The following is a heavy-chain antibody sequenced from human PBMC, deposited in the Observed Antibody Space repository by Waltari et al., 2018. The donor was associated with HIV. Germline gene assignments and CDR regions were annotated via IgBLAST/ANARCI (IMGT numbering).Heavy chain of an antibody. J-gene: IGHJ3*02. V-gene: IGHV3-74*01. CDR3: ARERRGLAFDI. CDR1: GFTFSSYW. Sequence: EVQLVESGGGLVQPGGSLRLSCAASGFTFSSYWMHWVRQAPGKGLVWVSRINSDGSKINYADSVKGRFTISRDNAKNTLYLQMNSLRAEDTAVYYCARERRGLAFDIWGQGTMVTVSS. CDR2: INSDGSKI.